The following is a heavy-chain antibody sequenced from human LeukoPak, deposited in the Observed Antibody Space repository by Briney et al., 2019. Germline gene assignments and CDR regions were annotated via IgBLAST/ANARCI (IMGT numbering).Heavy chain of an antibody. D-gene: IGHD3-9*01. CDR1: GGSMSSYY. J-gene: IGHJ2*01. CDR2: IYYSGST. CDR3: VRFLTGSYWSFDL. V-gene: IGHV4-59*01. Sequence: SETLSLTCTVSGGSMSSYYWSWIRQPPGKGLEWIGYIYYSGSTNYNPSLKSRVTILVDTSKNQFSLKPSAVTAADTAVYYCVRFLTGSYWSFDLWGRGTLVTVSS.